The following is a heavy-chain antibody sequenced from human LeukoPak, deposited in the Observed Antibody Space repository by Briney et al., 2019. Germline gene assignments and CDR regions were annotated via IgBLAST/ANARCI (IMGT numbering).Heavy chain of an antibody. V-gene: IGHV3-23*01. CDR3: AKDGAQYSSGPECDP. D-gene: IGHD6-19*01. J-gene: IGHJ5*02. Sequence: PGGSLRLSCAASGLHSSGTAMSWVRQAPGKGLEWVSAISHDGMNAYYADSVKGRFTISRDNSKKMVSLEMSSLTAADTGVYYCAKDGAQYSSGPECDPRGQGALVTVSP. CDR2: ISHDGMNA. CDR1: GLHSSGTA.